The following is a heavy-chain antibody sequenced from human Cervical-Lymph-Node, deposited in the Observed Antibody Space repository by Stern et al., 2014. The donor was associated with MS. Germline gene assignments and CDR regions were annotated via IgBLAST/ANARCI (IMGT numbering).Heavy chain of an antibody. CDR2: MNPYSGNA. Sequence: QVQLVQSGAEVKKPGASVKVSCKASGYTFTSYDINWVRQGTGQGLEWMGWMNPYSGNAVYAQKFQGRVTMTRDTSTSTVYMELSSLRSEDTAVYYCATTVTTWDYFDYWGQGTLVTVSS. CDR1: GYTFTSYD. D-gene: IGHD4-17*01. CDR3: ATTVTTWDYFDY. J-gene: IGHJ4*02. V-gene: IGHV1-8*01.